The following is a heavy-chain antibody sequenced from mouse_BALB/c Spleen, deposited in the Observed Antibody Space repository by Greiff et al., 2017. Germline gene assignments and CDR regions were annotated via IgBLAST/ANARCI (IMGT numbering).Heavy chain of an antibody. Sequence: EVQRVESGGGLVKPGGSLKLSCAASGFTFSSYAMSWVRQTPEKRLEWVASISSGGSTYYPDSVKGRFTISRDNARNILYLQMSSLRSEDTAMYYCARWGYDYDDYWGQGTTLTVSS. V-gene: IGHV5-6-5*01. CDR1: GFTFSSYA. J-gene: IGHJ2*01. D-gene: IGHD2-4*01. CDR3: ARWGYDYDDY. CDR2: ISSGGST.